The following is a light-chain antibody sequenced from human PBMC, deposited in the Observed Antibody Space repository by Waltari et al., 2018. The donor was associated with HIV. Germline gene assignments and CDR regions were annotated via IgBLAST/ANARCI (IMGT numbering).Light chain of an antibody. V-gene: IGLV2-14*01. CDR1: SSDVGGYNY. Sequence: QSALTQPASVSGSPGQSITISCTGTSSDVGGYNYVSWYQQHPGKAPKLMIYDVSNLPSGVSNRFSGSQSGNTASLTISGLQAEDEADYYCSSYTSSSTLYVFGTGTKVTVL. CDR3: SSYTSSSTLYV. CDR2: DVS. J-gene: IGLJ1*01.